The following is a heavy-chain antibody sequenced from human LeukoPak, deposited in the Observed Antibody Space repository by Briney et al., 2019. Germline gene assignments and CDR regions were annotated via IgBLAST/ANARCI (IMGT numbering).Heavy chain of an antibody. D-gene: IGHD3-16*02. CDR1: GGSFSGYY. CDR2: INHSGST. Sequence: PSETLSLTCAVYGGSFSGYYWSWIRQPPGKGLEWIGEINHSGSTNYNPSLKSRVTISVDTSKNQFSLKLSSVTAADTAVYYCARVSRQAFDIWGQGTMVTVSS. J-gene: IGHJ3*02. CDR3: ARVSRQAFDI. V-gene: IGHV4-34*01.